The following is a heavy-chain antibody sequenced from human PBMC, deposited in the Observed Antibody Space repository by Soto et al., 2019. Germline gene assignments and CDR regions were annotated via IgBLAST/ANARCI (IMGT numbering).Heavy chain of an antibody. CDR2: IYYSGST. D-gene: IGHD5-12*01. CDR3: ASYSGYVHGY. Sequence: SETLSLTCTVSGGSISSSSYYWGWIRQPPGKGLEWIGSIYYSGSTYYNPSLKGRVTISVDTSKNQFSLKLSSVTAADTAVYYCASYSGYVHGYWGQGTLVTVSS. V-gene: IGHV4-39*01. CDR1: GGSISSSSYY. J-gene: IGHJ4*02.